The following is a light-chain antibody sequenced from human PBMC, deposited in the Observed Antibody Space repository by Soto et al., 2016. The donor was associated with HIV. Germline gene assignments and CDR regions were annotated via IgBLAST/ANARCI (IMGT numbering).Light chain of an antibody. CDR2: DDS. V-gene: IGLV3-21*03. J-gene: IGLJ2*01. Sequence: SYELTQPPSVSVAPGKTARITCGGNNIGSKSVSWYQQKPGQAPVLVVYDDSDQPSGIPDRFSGSNSGNTATLTISRVEAGSEADYYCQVWDTSSDVVFGGGTKLTVL. CDR1: NIGSKS. CDR3: QVWDTSSDVV.